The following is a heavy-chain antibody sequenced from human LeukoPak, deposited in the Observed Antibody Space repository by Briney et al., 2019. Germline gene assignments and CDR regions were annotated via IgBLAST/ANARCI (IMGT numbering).Heavy chain of an antibody. V-gene: IGHV1-18*01. D-gene: IGHD3-22*01. CDR3: ARGRTPYYYDSSGYYLRAIDY. CDR1: GYTFTSYG. J-gene: IGHJ4*02. Sequence: ASVKVSCKASGYTFTSYGISWVRQAPGQGLEWMGWISAYDGNTNYAQKLQGRVTMTTDTSTSTAYMELRSLRSDDTAVYYCARGRTPYYYDSSGYYLRAIDYWGQGTLVTVSS. CDR2: ISAYDGNT.